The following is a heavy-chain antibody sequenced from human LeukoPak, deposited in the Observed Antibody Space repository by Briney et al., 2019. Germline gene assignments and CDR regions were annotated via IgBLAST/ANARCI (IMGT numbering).Heavy chain of an antibody. CDR2: IYYSGST. CDR3: ARRDLITGTTDY. D-gene: IGHD1-7*01. CDR1: GGSIRNYY. Sequence: SETLSLTCTVSGGSIRNYYWSWIRQPPGKGLEWIGYIYYSGSTNYNPSLKSRVTISVDTSKNQFSLKLSSVTAADTAVYYCARRDLITGTTDYWGQGILATVSS. V-gene: IGHV4-59*01. J-gene: IGHJ4*02.